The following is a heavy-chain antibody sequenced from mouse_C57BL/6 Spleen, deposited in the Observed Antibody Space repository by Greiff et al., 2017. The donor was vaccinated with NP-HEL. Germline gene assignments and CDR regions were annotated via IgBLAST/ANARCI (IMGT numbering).Heavy chain of an antibody. Sequence: VQLQQPGAELVKPGASVKLSCKASGYTFTSYWMHWVKQRPGQGLEWIGMIHPNSGSTNYNEKFKSKATLTVDKSSSTAYMQLSSLTSEDSAVYYCARWDGSMAYWGQGTLVTVSA. CDR2: IHPNSGST. V-gene: IGHV1-64*01. CDR1: GYTFTSYW. J-gene: IGHJ3*01. D-gene: IGHD1-1*01. CDR3: ARWDGSMAY.